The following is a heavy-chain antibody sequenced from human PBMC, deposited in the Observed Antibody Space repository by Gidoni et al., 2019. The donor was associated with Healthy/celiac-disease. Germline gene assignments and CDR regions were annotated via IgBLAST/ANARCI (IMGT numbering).Heavy chain of an antibody. CDR3: AASIAAAGTWDDY. D-gene: IGHD6-13*01. Sequence: QMQLVQSGPEVKKPGTSVKVSCKASGFTFTSSAVQWVRQARGQRLGWIGWIVVGSGNTNYAQKFQERVTITRDMSTSTAYMELSSLRSEDTAVYYCAASIAAAGTWDDYWGQGTLVTVSS. J-gene: IGHJ4*02. CDR1: GFTFTSSA. V-gene: IGHV1-58*01. CDR2: IVVGSGNT.